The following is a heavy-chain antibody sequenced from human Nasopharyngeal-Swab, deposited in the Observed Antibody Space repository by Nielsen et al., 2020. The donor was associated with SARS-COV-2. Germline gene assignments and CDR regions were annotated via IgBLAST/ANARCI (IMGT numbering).Heavy chain of an antibody. CDR1: GFTFSNYA. Sequence: SGFTFSNYATHWVRQAPGKELEWMAVISYDGNYKYYADSVKGRFTISRDNSKNTVFLQMNSLRAEDTAVYYCAKEDLSGYDSTSYYGMDVWGQGTTVTVSS. CDR2: ISYDGNYK. D-gene: IGHD5-12*01. V-gene: IGHV3-30*18. J-gene: IGHJ6*02. CDR3: AKEDLSGYDSTSYYGMDV.